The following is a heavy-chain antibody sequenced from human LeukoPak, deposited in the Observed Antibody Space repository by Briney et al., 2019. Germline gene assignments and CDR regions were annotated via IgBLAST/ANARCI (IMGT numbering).Heavy chain of an antibody. V-gene: IGHV3-11*04. CDR2: ISSSGSTI. CDR1: GFTFSDYY. D-gene: IGHD6-6*01. J-gene: IGHJ4*02. Sequence: PGGSLRLSCAASGFTFSDYYMSWIRQAPGKGLEWVSYISSSGSTIYYADSVKGRFTISRDNAKNSLYLQMNSLRAEDTAVYYCARDSPAIEYSSSNFDYWGQGTLVTVSS. CDR3: ARDSPAIEYSSSNFDY.